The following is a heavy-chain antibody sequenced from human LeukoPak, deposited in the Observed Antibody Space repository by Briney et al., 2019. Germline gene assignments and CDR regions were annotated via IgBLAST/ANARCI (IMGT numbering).Heavy chain of an antibody. V-gene: IGHV3-48*03. CDR1: GFTFSSYE. J-gene: IGHJ3*02. CDR2: ISSDGNTI. Sequence: AGGSLRLSCAASGFTFSSYEMNWVRQAPGKGLEWISYISSDGNTIYYADSVKGRFTISRDNAKNSLYLQMNSLRAEDTAVYYCTRAKPPYCRGGSCRTRGAFDIWGQGTMVTVSS. CDR3: TRAKPPYCRGGSCRTRGAFDI. D-gene: IGHD2-15*01.